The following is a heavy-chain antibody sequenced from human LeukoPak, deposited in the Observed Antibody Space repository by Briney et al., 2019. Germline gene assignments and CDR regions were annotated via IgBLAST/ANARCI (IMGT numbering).Heavy chain of an antibody. V-gene: IGHV3-23*01. Sequence: PGASLRLSCAASGFTFTTYAMTWVRQAPGKGLEWVSSIGAGGAATFYSDSVKGRFTISRDNSMNTLYLQMNSLRADDTAVYYWGRPTKYWLIQGEGVHVWGEGPTVTVSS. D-gene: IGHD6-19*01. J-gene: IGHJ6*04. CDR3: GRPTKYWLIQGEGVHV. CDR2: IGAGGAAT. CDR1: GFTFTTYA.